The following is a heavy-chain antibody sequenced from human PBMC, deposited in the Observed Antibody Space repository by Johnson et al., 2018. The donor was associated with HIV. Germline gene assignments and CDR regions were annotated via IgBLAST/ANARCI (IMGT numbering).Heavy chain of an antibody. D-gene: IGHD2-15*01. J-gene: IGHJ3*02. V-gene: IGHV3-66*01. Sequence: VQLVESGGGVVRPGGSLRLSCAASGFTFDDYGVTWVRQVPGKGLEWVSVIYSGGSTYYADSVEGRFTISRDNSKNTLYLQMNSLRAEDTAVYYCVTLVVAPPFDIWGQGTMVTVSS. CDR3: VTLVVAPPFDI. CDR1: GFTFDDYG. CDR2: IYSGGST.